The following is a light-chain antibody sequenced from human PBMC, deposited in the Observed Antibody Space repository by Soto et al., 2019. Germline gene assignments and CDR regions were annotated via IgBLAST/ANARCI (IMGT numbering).Light chain of an antibody. V-gene: IGKV3-20*01. Sequence: EIVLTQSPGTLSLSPGERATLSCRASQSVGSSYLAWYQQKPGQAPRLLIYGASSRATGIPDRFSGSGSGTDFTLTIGRLEPEDFAVYYCQQYGSSPFTFGPGTKVDIK. CDR3: QQYGSSPFT. CDR1: QSVGSSY. J-gene: IGKJ3*01. CDR2: GAS.